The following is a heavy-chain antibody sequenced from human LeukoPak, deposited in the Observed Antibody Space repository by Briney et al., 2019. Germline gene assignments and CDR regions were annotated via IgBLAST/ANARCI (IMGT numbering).Heavy chain of an antibody. J-gene: IGHJ6*03. CDR3: ARGYYYYYMDV. CDR2: IYSGGST. CDR1: GFTVSSNY. V-gene: IGHV3-53*01. Sequence: GGSLRLSCAASGFTVSSNYMSWVRQAPGKGLGWVSVIYSGGSTYYADSVKGRFTISRDNSKNTLYLQMNSLRAEDTAVYYCARGYYYYYMDVWGKGTTVSVSS.